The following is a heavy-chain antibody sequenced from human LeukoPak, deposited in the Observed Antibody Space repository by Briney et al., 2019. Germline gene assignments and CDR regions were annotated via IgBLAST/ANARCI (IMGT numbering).Heavy chain of an antibody. CDR3: VRQAVSGDSGIAY. J-gene: IGHJ4*02. CDR1: GFTFSIYW. V-gene: IGHV3-74*01. CDR2: INPDGSSS. D-gene: IGHD4-17*01. Sequence: GVSLRLSCAASGFTFSIYWMHWVRQAPGKGLEWVSRINPDGSSSNYADSVKGRFTMSRDKAKSMVYLQMDGLRAEDTAVFSCVRQAVSGDSGIAYWGRGVLVTASS.